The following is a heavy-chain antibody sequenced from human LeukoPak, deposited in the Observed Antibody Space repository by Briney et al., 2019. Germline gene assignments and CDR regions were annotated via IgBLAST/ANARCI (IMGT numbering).Heavy chain of an antibody. CDR1: GFTVSSNH. CDR3: ARDSGDSYGSPFDY. CDR2: IYSGGST. V-gene: IGHV3-53*01. D-gene: IGHD5-18*01. Sequence: GGSLRLSCAASGFTVSSNHMSWVRQAPGMGLEWVSVIYSGGSTYYADSVKGRFTISRDNSKNTLYLQMNSLRAEDTAVYYCARDSGDSYGSPFDYWGQGTLVTVSS. J-gene: IGHJ4*02.